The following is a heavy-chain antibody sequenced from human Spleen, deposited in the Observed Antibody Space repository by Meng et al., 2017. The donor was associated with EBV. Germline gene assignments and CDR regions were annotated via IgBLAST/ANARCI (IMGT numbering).Heavy chain of an antibody. D-gene: IGHD4-17*01. V-gene: IGHV1-46*01. CDR3: ARSNGDFSYWYFDL. CDR1: GYTFISHY. J-gene: IGHJ2*01. CDR2: INPSGGST. Sequence: QVPHVQSGAEGNKLGASVNVSRKASGYTFISHYLHWVRQAPGQGLEWMGTINPSGGSTSYAQKFQDRVTMTRDTSTSTVYMELSSLRSEDTAVYYCARSNGDFSYWYFDLWGRGTLVTVSS.